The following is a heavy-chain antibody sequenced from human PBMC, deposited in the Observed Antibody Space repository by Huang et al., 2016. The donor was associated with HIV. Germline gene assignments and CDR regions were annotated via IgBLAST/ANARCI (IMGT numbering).Heavy chain of an antibody. D-gene: IGHD3-10*01. CDR3: ARHFGSWSGYFDS. CDR1: GGSITDRNYY. V-gene: IGHV4-39*01. J-gene: IGHJ4*02. CDR2: IYYSGDT. Sequence: QLQLQESDPGLVRPSETLSLICTVSGGSITDRNYYWGWIRQPPGKGLEWIGSIYYSGDTDYNPSLKSRVTMSVDTSKNRFSLDIRSVAVADTAIYYCARHFGSWSGYFDSWGQGTLVPVSS.